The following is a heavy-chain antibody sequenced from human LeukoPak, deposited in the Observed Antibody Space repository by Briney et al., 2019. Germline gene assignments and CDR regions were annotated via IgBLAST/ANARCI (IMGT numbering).Heavy chain of an antibody. CDR1: GGSISSYY. CDR2: IYYSGST. CDR3: ARQNRAFDAFDI. J-gene: IGHJ3*02. V-gene: IGHV4-59*08. Sequence: SETLSLTCTVSGGSISSYYWSWIRQPPGKGLEWIGYIYYSGSTNYNPSLKSRVSISVDTSKNQFSLKLSSVTAADTAVYYCARQNRAFDAFDIWGQGTMVTVSS. D-gene: IGHD3-10*01.